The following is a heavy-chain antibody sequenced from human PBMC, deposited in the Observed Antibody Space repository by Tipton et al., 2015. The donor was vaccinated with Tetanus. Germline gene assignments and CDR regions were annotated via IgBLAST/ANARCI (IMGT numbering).Heavy chain of an antibody. CDR3: AKFLVVITQGYYHTMDV. V-gene: IGHV3-23*01. CDR2: ISPTGDET. J-gene: IGHJ6*02. Sequence: SLRLSCAASGFTFSSDAMTWVRQAPGKGLEWVSAISPTGDETYYADSVKGRFTISRDNSKNTLILQMNSLRAKDTAVYFCAKFLVVITQGYYHTMDVWGQGTTVTVSS. CDR1: GFTFSSDA. D-gene: IGHD3-9*01.